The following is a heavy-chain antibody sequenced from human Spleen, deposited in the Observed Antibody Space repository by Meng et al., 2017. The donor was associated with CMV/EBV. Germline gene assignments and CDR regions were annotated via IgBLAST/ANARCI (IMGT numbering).Heavy chain of an antibody. CDR1: GGSFSAYN. CDR3: AREDGEPTRTLDY. J-gene: IGHJ4*02. D-gene: IGHD4-17*01. V-gene: IGHV4-34*01. Sequence: VQLLQWGAGLLKPSETLSLICFVYGGSFSAYNWRWIRQPPGKGLEWIGEINHSGSTNYNPSLKSRVTVSVDTSKNQLSLKVSSVIAADTAVYYCAREDGEPTRTLDYWGQGTLVTVFS. CDR2: INHSGST.